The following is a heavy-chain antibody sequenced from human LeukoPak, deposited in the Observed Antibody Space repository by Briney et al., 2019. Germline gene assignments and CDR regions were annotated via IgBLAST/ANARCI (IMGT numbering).Heavy chain of an antibody. CDR1: GYTFTKYA. CDR3: AKGTWVRGSGWYYFDY. V-gene: IGHV1-3*01. D-gene: IGHD6-19*01. Sequence: VSVKVSCKASGYTFTKYAMNWVRQAPGQRLEWMGWIDAGNAKTKYSQKFQGRVTITRDTSASTAYMELSSLRSEDTAVYYCAKGTWVRGSGWYYFDYWGQGTLVTVSS. J-gene: IGHJ4*02. CDR2: IDAGNAKT.